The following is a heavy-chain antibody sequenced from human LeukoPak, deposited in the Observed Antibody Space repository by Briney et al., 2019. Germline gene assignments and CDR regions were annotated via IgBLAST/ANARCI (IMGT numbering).Heavy chain of an antibody. CDR2: IYYSGST. Sequence: SETLSLTCTVSGGSISTYYWSWIRQPPGKGLEWIGYIYYSGSTGYNPSLKSRVTISVDTSKNQFSLKLSSVTAADTAVYYCAREPHSMKYYYGSGSLAGILDVWGKGTTVTVSS. CDR1: GGSISTYY. J-gene: IGHJ6*04. CDR3: AREPHSMKYYYGSGSLAGILDV. D-gene: IGHD3-10*01. V-gene: IGHV4-59*01.